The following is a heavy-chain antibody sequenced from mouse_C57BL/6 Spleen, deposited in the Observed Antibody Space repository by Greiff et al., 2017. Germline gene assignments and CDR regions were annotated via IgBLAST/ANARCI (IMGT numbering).Heavy chain of an antibody. D-gene: IGHD1-1*01. CDR3: ARAPHYYGSPWYFDV. V-gene: IGHV3-6*01. J-gene: IGHJ1*03. CDR1: GYSITSGYY. Sequence: ESRPGLVKPSQSLSLTCSVTGYSITSGYYWNWIRQFPGNKLEWMGYISYDGSNNYNPSLKNRISITRDTSKNQFFLKLNSVTTEDTATYYCARAPHYYGSPWYFDVWGTGTTVTVSS. CDR2: ISYDGSN.